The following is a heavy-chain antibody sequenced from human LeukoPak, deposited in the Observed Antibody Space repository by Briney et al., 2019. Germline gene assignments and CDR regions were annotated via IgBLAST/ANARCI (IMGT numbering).Heavy chain of an antibody. J-gene: IGHJ6*02. V-gene: IGHV1-69*13. CDR3: AIHGHIVVVPAAHHYYYYGMDV. CDR2: IIPIFGTA. CDR1: GGTFSSYA. D-gene: IGHD2-2*01. Sequence: GASVKVSCKASGGTFSSYAISWVRQAPGQGLEWMGGIIPIFGTANYAQKFQGRVTITADESTSTAYMELSSLRSEDTAVYYCAIHGHIVVVPAAHHYYYYGMDVWGQGTTVTVSS.